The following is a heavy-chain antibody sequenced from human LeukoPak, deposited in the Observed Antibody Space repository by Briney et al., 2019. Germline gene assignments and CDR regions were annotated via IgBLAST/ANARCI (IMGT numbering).Heavy chain of an antibody. V-gene: IGHV1-46*01. CDR3: AMGVGAPEDLAVAADFDY. Sequence: ASVKVSCKASGYAFTSYYMHWVRQAPGQGLEWMGIINPSGGSTSYAQKFQGRVTMTRDTSTSTVYMELSSLRSEDTAVYYCAMGVGAPEDLAVAADFDYWGQGTLVTVSS. D-gene: IGHD6-19*01. CDR1: GYAFTSYY. J-gene: IGHJ4*02. CDR2: INPSGGST.